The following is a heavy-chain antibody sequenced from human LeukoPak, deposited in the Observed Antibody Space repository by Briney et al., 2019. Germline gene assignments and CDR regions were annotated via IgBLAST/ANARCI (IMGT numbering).Heavy chain of an antibody. Sequence: GGSLRLSCTASGFTFSNYAMHWARQAPGKGREWVAVMWYDGSNEYYTDSVKGRFTISRDNSKNTLYLQMNSLRAEDTAVYYCARAGGYSFGPGGYWGQGTLVTVSS. CDR2: MWYDGSNE. CDR1: GFTFSNYA. J-gene: IGHJ4*02. V-gene: IGHV3-33*01. CDR3: ARAGGYSFGPGGY. D-gene: IGHD5-18*01.